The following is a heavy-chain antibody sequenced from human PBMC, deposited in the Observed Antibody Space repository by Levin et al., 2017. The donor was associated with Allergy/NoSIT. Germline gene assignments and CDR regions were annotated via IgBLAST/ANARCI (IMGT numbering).Heavy chain of an antibody. CDR2: ISSGITTI. V-gene: IGHV3-48*02. J-gene: IGHJ4*02. CDR1: GFTFSSHG. Sequence: GESLKISCAASGFTFSSHGMNWVRQAPGKGLEWVSYISSGITTIFYADSVKGRFTISRDNAKNSLFLQMNSLRDEDTAVYYCARDLGDGYNYPYFDYWGQGTLVTVSS. CDR3: ARDLGDGYNYPYFDY. D-gene: IGHD5-24*01.